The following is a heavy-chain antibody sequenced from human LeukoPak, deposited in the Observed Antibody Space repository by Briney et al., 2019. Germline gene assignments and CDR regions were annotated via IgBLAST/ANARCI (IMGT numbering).Heavy chain of an antibody. V-gene: IGHV1-46*01. CDR3: ARESSTMVRGPYFDY. J-gene: IGHJ4*02. CDR1: GYTFTSYY. D-gene: IGHD3-10*01. CDR2: INPSGGST. Sequence: ASVTVSCTASGYTFTSYYMHWVRQAPGQGLEWMGIINPSGGSTSYAQKFQGRVTMTRDTSTSTVYMELSSLRSEDTAVYYCARESSTMVRGPYFDYWGQGTLVTVST.